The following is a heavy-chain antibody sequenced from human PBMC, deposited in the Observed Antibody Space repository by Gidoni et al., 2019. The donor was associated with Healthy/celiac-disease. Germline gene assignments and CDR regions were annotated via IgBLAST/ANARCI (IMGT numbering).Heavy chain of an antibody. D-gene: IGHD3-22*01. V-gene: IGHV3-30*18. J-gene: IGHJ4*02. CDR3: AKDPITMIALGGYFDY. Sequence: QVQLVESGGGVVQPGRSLRLPCAASGFTFSSYGMHWVRQAPGKGLEWVAVISYDGSNKYYADSVKGRFTISRDNSKNTLYLQMNSLRAEDTAVYYCAKDPITMIALGGYFDYWGQGTLVTVSS. CDR1: GFTFSSYG. CDR2: ISYDGSNK.